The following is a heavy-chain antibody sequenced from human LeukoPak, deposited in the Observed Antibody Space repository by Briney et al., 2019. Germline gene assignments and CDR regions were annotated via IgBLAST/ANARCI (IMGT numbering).Heavy chain of an antibody. CDR1: GFTFNSHA. CDR2: ISGSGDST. J-gene: IGHJ4*02. D-gene: IGHD3-3*01. CDR3: AKDLSDFWSGRNFDY. Sequence: PGGSLRLSCAASGFTFNSHAMSWVRQAPGKGLEWVSGISGSGDSTFHADSVKGRFTISRDNSKNTLYLQMNSLRADDTAVYYCAKDLSDFWSGRNFDYWGQGTLVTVSS. V-gene: IGHV3-23*01.